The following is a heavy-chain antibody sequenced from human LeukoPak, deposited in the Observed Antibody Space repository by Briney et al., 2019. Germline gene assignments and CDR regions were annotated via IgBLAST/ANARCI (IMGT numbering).Heavy chain of an antibody. Sequence: GGSLRLSCAASGFTFSSYAMSWVRQAPGKGLEWVSAMSGRGGSTYYADSVKGRITISRDNSKSTLYLQMNSLRAGDTAVYYCAKHESYYYYFYMDVWGKGTTVTVSS. V-gene: IGHV3-23*01. CDR3: AKHESYYYYFYMDV. CDR2: MSGRGGST. J-gene: IGHJ6*03. CDR1: GFTFSSYA.